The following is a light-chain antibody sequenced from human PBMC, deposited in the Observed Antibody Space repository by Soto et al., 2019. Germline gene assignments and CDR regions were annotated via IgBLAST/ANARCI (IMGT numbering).Light chain of an antibody. J-gene: IGKJ2*01. V-gene: IGKV3-15*01. CDR2: GAS. CDR3: QQYNNWPYT. Sequence: EIVMTQSPATLSVSPGERATLSCRASQSVSSNLAWYQQKPGQAPRLLIYGASTRATGIPARFSGSRSGTEFTLTIIRLQSEDFAVYYCQQYNNWPYTFGQGPKLEIK. CDR1: QSVSSN.